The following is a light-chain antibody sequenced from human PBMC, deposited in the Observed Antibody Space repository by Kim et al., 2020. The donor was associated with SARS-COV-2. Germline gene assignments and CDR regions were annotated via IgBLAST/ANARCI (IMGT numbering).Light chain of an antibody. J-gene: IGKJ2*01. V-gene: IGKV1-5*01. CDR1: QSISSW. Sequence: SASVGDIVTITCRARQSISSWLAWYQQKPGKAPKLLIYDASSLESGVPSRFSGSGSGTEFTLTISSLQPDDFATYYYQQYNSYSGTFGQGTKLEI. CDR3: QQYNSYSGT. CDR2: DAS.